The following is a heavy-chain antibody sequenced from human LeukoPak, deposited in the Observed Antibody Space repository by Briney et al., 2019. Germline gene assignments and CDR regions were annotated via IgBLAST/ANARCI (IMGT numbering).Heavy chain of an antibody. V-gene: IGHV1-2*02. J-gene: IGHJ4*02. CDR2: INPNSGGT. D-gene: IGHD3-3*01. CDR1: GYTFTGYY. Sequence: GASVKVSCKSSGYTFTGYYMHLVRQAPGRGLDWMGWINPNSGGTNYAQKFQGRVTMTRDTSISTAYVELSRLRSDDTAVYYGARESGYYSLGYWGQGTLVTVSS. CDR3: ARESGYYSLGY.